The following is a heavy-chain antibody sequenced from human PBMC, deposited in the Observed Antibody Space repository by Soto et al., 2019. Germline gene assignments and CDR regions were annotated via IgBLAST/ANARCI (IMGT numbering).Heavy chain of an antibody. J-gene: IGHJ6*03. Sequence: SQTLSLTCAISGDSVSSNSAAWNWIRQSPSRGLEWLGRTYYRSKWYNDYAVSVKSRITINPDTSKNQFSLQLNSVTPEDTAVYYCARSPYSSSWNYYYYYYMDVWGKGTTVTVS. CDR3: ARSPYSSSWNYYYYYYMDV. D-gene: IGHD6-13*01. CDR2: TYYRSKWYN. V-gene: IGHV6-1*01. CDR1: GDSVSSNSAA.